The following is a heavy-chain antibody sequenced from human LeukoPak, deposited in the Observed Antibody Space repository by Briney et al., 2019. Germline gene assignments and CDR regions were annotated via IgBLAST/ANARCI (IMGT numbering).Heavy chain of an antibody. J-gene: IGHJ3*02. CDR3: ARAETSGYDSVDAFDI. Sequence: GGSLRLSCAASGFTFSSYSMNWVRQAPGKGLEWVSSISSSSSYLYYADSVKGRFTISRDNAKNSLYLQMNSLRAEDTAVYYCARAETSGYDSVDAFDIWGQGTMVTVSS. D-gene: IGHD5-12*01. V-gene: IGHV3-21*01. CDR2: ISSSSSYL. CDR1: GFTFSSYS.